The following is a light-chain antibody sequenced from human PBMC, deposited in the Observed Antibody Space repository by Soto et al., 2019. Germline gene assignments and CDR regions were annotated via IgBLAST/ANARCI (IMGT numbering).Light chain of an antibody. CDR2: WAS. Sequence: DIVMTQSPDSLALSLGERATINCKSSQNILYTSTDKNYLAWYQFKPGRPPKLLIYWASSRQSGVPDRLGGRGSGTDFTLTISGLQAEDVAVYYCQQCFGTPFTFGGGTKLEIK. V-gene: IGKV4-1*01. CDR3: QQCFGTPFT. CDR1: QNILYTSTDKNY. J-gene: IGKJ4*01.